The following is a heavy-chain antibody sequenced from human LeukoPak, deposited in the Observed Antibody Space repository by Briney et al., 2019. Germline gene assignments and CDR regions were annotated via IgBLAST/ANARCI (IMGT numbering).Heavy chain of an antibody. V-gene: IGHV4-4*02. CDR2: IYHSGST. CDR1: GGSISSSNW. Sequence: SGTLSLTCAVSGGSISSSNWWSWVRQPPGKGLEWIGEIYHSGSTNYNPSLKSRVTISVDTSKNLFSLNLTSVTAADTAVYFCAREIHYDSSGQRTLHAFDMWGQGTMVTVSS. CDR3: AREIHYDSSGQRTLHAFDM. J-gene: IGHJ3*02. D-gene: IGHD3-22*01.